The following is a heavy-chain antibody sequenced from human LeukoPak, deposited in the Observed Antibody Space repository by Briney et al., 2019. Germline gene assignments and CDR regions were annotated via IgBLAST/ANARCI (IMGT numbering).Heavy chain of an antibody. CDR3: AKDLGYSSGWYFGAFDI. CDR2: ISSSGGST. CDR1: GFTFSDYY. D-gene: IGHD6-19*01. V-gene: IGHV3-23*01. J-gene: IGHJ3*02. Sequence: GGSLRLSCAASGFTFSDYYMSWIRQAPGKGLEWVSIISSSGGSTYYADSVKGRFTISRDKSKNTLYLQMNSLRAEDTAVYYCAKDLGYSSGWYFGAFDIWGQGTMVTVSS.